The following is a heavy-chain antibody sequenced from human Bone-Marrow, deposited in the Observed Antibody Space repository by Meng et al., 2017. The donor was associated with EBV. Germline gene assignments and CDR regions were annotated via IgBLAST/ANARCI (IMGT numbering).Heavy chain of an antibody. J-gene: IGHJ4*02. Sequence: QVELGRAGAEVKKPGASVKVSCRTSGYTFSSYDVNWVRQAPGQGPEWMGWINPNSGNTGFAQKIQGRVSMTWDTYTSTAYMELRNLRSEDTAVYYCARMGYWGQGTLVTVSS. CDR2: INPNSGNT. V-gene: IGHV1-8*01. CDR1: GYTFSSYD. CDR3: ARMGY.